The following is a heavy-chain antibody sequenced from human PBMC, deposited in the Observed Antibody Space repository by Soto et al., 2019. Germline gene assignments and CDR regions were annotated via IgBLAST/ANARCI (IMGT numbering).Heavy chain of an antibody. CDR1: GGTLSDHG. CDR3: ARGVYGSGNYYTGTSAFDI. J-gene: IGHJ3*02. CDR2: TIPVFNTA. D-gene: IGHD3-10*01. Sequence: QVQLEQSGAEVKKPGSSVKVSCKASGGTLSDHGVAWLRQAPGQGLEWMGGTIPVFNTAKYAQKFQGRVTVTADKFTNIAYMELSSLRSEDTAFYFCARGVYGSGNYYTGTSAFDIWGQGTRVIVSS. V-gene: IGHV1-69*06.